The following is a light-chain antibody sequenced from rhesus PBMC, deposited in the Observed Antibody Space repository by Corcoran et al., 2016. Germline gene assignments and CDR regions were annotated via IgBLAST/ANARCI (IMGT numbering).Light chain of an antibody. J-gene: IGKJ1*01. CDR2: DAS. CDR1: HSVNSY. Sequence: QVILTQSPATLSLSPGERATLSCRASHSVNSYLAWYKQKPGPAPKPLIYDASSRATGNPDRFSGRGSGTEFTLTISGLEPEDFAMYYCQRYSNSPWTFGQGTKVEI. V-gene: IGKV3-53*02. CDR3: QRYSNSPWT.